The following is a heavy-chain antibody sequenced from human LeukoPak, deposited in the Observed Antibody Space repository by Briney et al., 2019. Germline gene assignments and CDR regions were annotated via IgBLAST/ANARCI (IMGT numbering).Heavy chain of an antibody. Sequence: PGGSLRLSCAASGFTFSSYSMNWVRQAPGKGLEWVSSISSSSSYIYYADSVKGRFTISRDNAKNSLYLQMNSLRAEDTAVYYRARLSGIAVAGTRVYGMDVWGQGTTVTVSS. D-gene: IGHD6-19*01. J-gene: IGHJ6*02. V-gene: IGHV3-21*01. CDR3: ARLSGIAVAGTRVYGMDV. CDR2: ISSSSSYI. CDR1: GFTFSSYS.